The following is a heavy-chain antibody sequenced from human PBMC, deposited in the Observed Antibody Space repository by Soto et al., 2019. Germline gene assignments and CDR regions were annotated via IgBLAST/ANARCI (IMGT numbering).Heavy chain of an antibody. V-gene: IGHV3-48*01. CDR2: ISSTTSTI. J-gene: IGHJ3*01. CDR1: GFTFSTSG. D-gene: IGHD4-17*01. Sequence: EEQLVESGGGLVQPGGSLRLSCIASGFTFSTSGMNWVRQAPGKGLEWVSYISSTTSTIYYADSVKGRFTISRDNAKNSLFLQMNSLRAEDPAVYYCASTDYGDYVFFWGQGTMVTVSS. CDR3: ASTDYGDYVFF.